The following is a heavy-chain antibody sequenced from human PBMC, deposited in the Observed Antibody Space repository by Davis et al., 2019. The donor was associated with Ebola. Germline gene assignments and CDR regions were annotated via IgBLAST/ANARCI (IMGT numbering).Heavy chain of an antibody. J-gene: IGHJ3*02. V-gene: IGHV3-23*01. D-gene: IGHD4-17*01. CDR1: GFNSNNYA. Sequence: GESLKISCETSGFNSNNYAMSWVRQAPGKGLEWVAAIGGDIATIYYADSVKGRFTISRDTSKNMVYLQMSSLRAEDTAVYYCARAEDDYGDYLDALDIWGQGTMVTVSS. CDR2: IGGDIATI. CDR3: ARAEDDYGDYLDALDI.